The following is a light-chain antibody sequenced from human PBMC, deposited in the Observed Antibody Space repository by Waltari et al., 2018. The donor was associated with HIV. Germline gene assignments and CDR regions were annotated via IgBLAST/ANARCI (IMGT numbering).Light chain of an antibody. J-gene: IGKJ3*01. CDR1: GISNF. CDR2: EAS. V-gene: IGKV1-27*01. CDR3: QKYDTGPFT. Sequence: GISNFLAWYQQKPGKVPKLLINEASVLQSEVPSRFSGTGSGTQFNLTIGGLQAEDVGSYYCQKYDTGPFTFGPGTKVNIK.